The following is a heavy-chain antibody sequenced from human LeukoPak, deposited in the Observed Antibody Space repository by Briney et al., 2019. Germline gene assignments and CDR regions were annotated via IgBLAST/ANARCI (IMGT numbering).Heavy chain of an antibody. CDR3: ARVAAARPPSVDNWFDP. Sequence: SVKVSCKASGGTFSSYAISRVRQAPGQGLEWMGGIIPIFGTANYAQKFQGRVTITADESTSTAYMELSSLRSEDTAVYYCARVAAARPPSVDNWFDPWGQGTLVTVSS. V-gene: IGHV1-69*13. D-gene: IGHD6-6*01. CDR1: GGTFSSYA. CDR2: IIPIFGTA. J-gene: IGHJ5*02.